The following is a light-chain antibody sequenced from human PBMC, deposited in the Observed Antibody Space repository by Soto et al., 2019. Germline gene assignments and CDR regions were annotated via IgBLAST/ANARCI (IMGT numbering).Light chain of an antibody. CDR3: QQRSNWPQIT. CDR2: DAS. Sequence: EIVLTQSPATLSLSPCEGATLSFRASQSVSSYLAWYQQKPGQAPRLLIYDASNRATGIPARFSGSGSGTDFTLTISSLEPEDSAVYYCQQRSNWPQITFGQGTRLEIK. V-gene: IGKV3-11*01. CDR1: QSVSSY. J-gene: IGKJ5*01.